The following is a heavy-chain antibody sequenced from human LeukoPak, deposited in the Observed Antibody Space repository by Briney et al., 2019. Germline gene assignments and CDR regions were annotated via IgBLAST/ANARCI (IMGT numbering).Heavy chain of an antibody. CDR3: AKSVLWFGESLMFDP. CDR2: IRYDGTNK. V-gene: IGHV3-30*02. J-gene: IGHJ5*02. D-gene: IGHD3-10*01. CDR1: GFTFSSYG. Sequence: PGGSLRLSCAASGFTFSSYGMHWVRQAPGKGLGWVAFIRYDGTNKYYADSVKGRFTISRDNSKNTLYLQMNSLRAEDTAVYYCAKSVLWFGESLMFDPWGQGTLVTVSS.